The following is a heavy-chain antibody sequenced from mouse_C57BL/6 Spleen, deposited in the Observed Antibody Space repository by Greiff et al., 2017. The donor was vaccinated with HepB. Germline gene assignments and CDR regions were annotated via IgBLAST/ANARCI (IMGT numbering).Heavy chain of an antibody. CDR3: ASGITTVVALYYYAMDY. CDR1: GYTFTSYW. CDR2: IYPGSGST. J-gene: IGHJ4*01. Sequence: QVQLQQSGAELVKPGASVKMSCKASGYTFTSYWITWVKQRPGQGLEWIGDIYPGSGSTNYNEKFKSKATLTVDTSSSTAYMQLSSLTSEDSAVYYCASGITTVVALYYYAMDYWGQGTSVTVSS. D-gene: IGHD1-1*01. V-gene: IGHV1-55*01.